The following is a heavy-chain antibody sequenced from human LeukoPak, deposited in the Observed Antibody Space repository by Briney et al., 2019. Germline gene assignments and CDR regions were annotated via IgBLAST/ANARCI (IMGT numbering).Heavy chain of an antibody. Sequence: GGSLRLSCAVSGFTFSSYAMHWVRQAPGKGLEWVAVISFDGSNKYYADSVKGRFTISRDNSKNTLYLQMNSLRAEDTAIYYCARGIATAGPPFDYWGQGTQVTVSS. CDR1: GFTFSSYA. CDR2: ISFDGSNK. J-gene: IGHJ4*02. CDR3: ARGIATAGPPFDY. V-gene: IGHV3-30-3*01. D-gene: IGHD6-13*01.